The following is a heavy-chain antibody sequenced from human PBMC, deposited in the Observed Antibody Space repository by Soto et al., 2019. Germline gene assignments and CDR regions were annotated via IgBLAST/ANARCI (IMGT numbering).Heavy chain of an antibody. CDR1: GASITSRVFF. D-gene: IGHD3-10*01. CDR3: ARSYYGGNPVYVFDI. V-gene: IGHV4-39*01. J-gene: IGHJ3*02. Sequence: TSETLSLTCTVSGASITSRVFFWGWVRQPPGKGLEWIGTIHYTGSTFYNPSLRRRVTISVDTSKNQFSLRLTSVTTADKAVYYCARSYYGGNPVYVFDIWGQGTMVTVSS. CDR2: IHYTGST.